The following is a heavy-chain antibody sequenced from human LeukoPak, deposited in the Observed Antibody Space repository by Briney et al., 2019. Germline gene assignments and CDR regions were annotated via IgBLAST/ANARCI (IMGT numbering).Heavy chain of an antibody. Sequence: PSETLSLTCTVSGRSISSYYWSWIRQPPGKGLEWIGYVYFSGGTRYLPSLTNYNPPLKSRVTISGDTSKNQFSLKLSSVTAADTAVYYCARAGAGREYQLQFDYWGQGTLVTVSS. CDR1: GRSISSYY. CDR3: ARAGAGREYQLQFDY. V-gene: IGHV4-59*01. CDR2: VYFSGGTRYLPSLT. J-gene: IGHJ4*02. D-gene: IGHD2-2*01.